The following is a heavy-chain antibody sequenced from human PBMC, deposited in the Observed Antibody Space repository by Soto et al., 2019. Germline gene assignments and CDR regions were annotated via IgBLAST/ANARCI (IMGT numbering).Heavy chain of an antibody. V-gene: IGHV3-30-3*01. Sequence: PGGSLRLSCAASGFAFNTYSMHWVRQAPGRGLEWVAVISYDGSNKFYADSVKGRFTISRDNSKNTLYLEMNSRRGEDTAVYYCAKVSPMGYFFDFWGQGTLVTASS. J-gene: IGHJ4*02. CDR2: ISYDGSNK. CDR3: AKVSPMGYFFDF. CDR1: GFAFNTYS.